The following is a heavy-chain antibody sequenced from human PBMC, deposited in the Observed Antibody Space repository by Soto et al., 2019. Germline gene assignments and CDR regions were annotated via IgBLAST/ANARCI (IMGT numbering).Heavy chain of an antibody. CDR2: IRDKANSYTT. D-gene: IGHD2-2*01. Sequence: GGSLRLSCAASGFTFSDHYMDWVRQAPGRGLEWIGRIRDKANSYTTEYAASVKGRFSVSRDDSESSLYLQMNSLKTDDTAVYYCARDRQLPYYYYYGMDVWGQGTTVTVSS. J-gene: IGHJ6*02. CDR3: ARDRQLPYYYYYGMDV. CDR1: GFTFSDHY. V-gene: IGHV3-72*01.